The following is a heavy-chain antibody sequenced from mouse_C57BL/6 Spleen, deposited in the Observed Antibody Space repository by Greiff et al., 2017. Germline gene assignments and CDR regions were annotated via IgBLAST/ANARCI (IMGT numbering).Heavy chain of an antibody. V-gene: IGHV1-15*01. Sequence: VQLQQSGAELVRPGASVTLSCKASGYTFTDYEMHWVKQTPVHGLEWIGAIDPETGGTAYNQKFKGKAILTADKSSSTAYMELRSLTSEDSAVYYCTRVVYGNLGDYWGQGTTLTVSS. D-gene: IGHD2-1*01. J-gene: IGHJ2*01. CDR3: TRVVYGNLGDY. CDR2: IDPETGGT. CDR1: GYTFTDYE.